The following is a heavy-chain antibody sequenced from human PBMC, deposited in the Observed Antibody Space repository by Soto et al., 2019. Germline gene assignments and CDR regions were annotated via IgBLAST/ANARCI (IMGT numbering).Heavy chain of an antibody. CDR1: GDSVSSDTYY. V-gene: IGHV4-61*01. Sequence: SSETLSLTCSVSGDSVSSDTYYWSWIRQPPGKGLEWIGHIYHSGTTKYNPSLKSPVTMSLDTSQNQFSLKLGFVTAADTAVYHCARVSFYYDSSCYAVGCFDLWGQGTPVTVSS. D-gene: IGHD3-22*01. J-gene: IGHJ5*02. CDR2: IYHSGTT. CDR3: ARVSFYYDSSCYAVGCFDL.